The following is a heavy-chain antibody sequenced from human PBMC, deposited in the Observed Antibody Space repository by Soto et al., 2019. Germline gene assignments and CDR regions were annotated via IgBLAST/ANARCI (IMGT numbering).Heavy chain of an antibody. Sequence: QVQLQESGPGLVKPSETLSLTCNVSGVSVSSDSYFWTWIRQPPGKGLEWIGYLYYSRITNYHPTLKDRVTISIDTSKNQFSLRLTSVTAADTALYYCARVDEGGNSFGPLDSWGQGTLVTVSS. V-gene: IGHV4-61*01. CDR2: LYYSRIT. CDR3: ARVDEGGNSFGPLDS. CDR1: GVSVSSDSYF. D-gene: IGHD3-3*01. J-gene: IGHJ4*02.